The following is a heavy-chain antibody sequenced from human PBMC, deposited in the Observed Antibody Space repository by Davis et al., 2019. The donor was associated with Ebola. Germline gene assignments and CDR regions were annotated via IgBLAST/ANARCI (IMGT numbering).Heavy chain of an antibody. J-gene: IGHJ4*02. V-gene: IGHV3-48*01. D-gene: IGHD5-18*01. CDR1: GFTFSSYA. CDR2: ISGSGTTK. CDR3: TTGQYSYARGY. Sequence: GGSLRLSCAASGFTFSSYAMNWVRQAPGKGLQWISYISGSGTTKYYADSVKGRFTMSRDSSKNTLYLQMNSLKTEDTAVYYCTTGQYSYARGYWGQGTLVTVSS.